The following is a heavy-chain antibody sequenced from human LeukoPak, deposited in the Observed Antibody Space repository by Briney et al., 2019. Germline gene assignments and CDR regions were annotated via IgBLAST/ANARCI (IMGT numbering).Heavy chain of an antibody. J-gene: IGHJ4*02. CDR1: GFTFSSYG. CDR3: AKEAYYYDSSGYYEAFDY. D-gene: IGHD3-22*01. CDR2: ISGSGGST. V-gene: IGHV3-23*01. Sequence: PGGTLRLSCAASGFTFSSYGMSWVRQAPGKGLEWVSAISGSGGSTYYADSVKGRFTISRDNSKNTLYLQMSSLRAEDTAVYYCAKEAYYYDSSGYYEAFDYWGQGTLVTVSS.